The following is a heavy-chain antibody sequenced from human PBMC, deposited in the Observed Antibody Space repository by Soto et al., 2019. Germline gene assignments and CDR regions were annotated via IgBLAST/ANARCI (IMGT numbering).Heavy chain of an antibody. Sequence: QVHLVQSGAEVKKPGASVKVSCKGSGYAFTTYGITWVRQAPGQGLEWMGWISAHNGNTKYAQKLQGRVTVTRDTSTTTACMELRRPKSDHPDVYYRAGGRNGENWGQGALVTVSP. V-gene: IGHV1-18*01. CDR1: GYAFTTYG. CDR3: AGGRNGEN. CDR2: ISAHNGNT. J-gene: IGHJ4*02. D-gene: IGHD1-1*01.